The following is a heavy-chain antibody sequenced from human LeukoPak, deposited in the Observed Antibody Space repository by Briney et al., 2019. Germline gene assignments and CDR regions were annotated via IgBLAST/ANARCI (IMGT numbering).Heavy chain of an antibody. CDR1: GFTFSSYG. Sequence: PGGSLRLSCAASGFTFSSYGMHWVRQAPGKGLEWVAFIRYDGSNKYYADSVKGRFTISRDNSKNTLYLQMNSLRAEDTAVYYCARGIGGSYDGDDAFDIWGQGTMVTVSS. V-gene: IGHV3-30*02. J-gene: IGHJ3*02. CDR3: ARGIGGSYDGDDAFDI. CDR2: IRYDGSNK. D-gene: IGHD1-26*01.